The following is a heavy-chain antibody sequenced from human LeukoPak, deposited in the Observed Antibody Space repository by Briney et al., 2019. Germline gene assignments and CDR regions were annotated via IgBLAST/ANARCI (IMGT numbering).Heavy chain of an antibody. Sequence: PGGSLRLSCAASGFTLSSYGMHWVRQAPGKGLEWVAVISYDGSNKYYADSVKGRFTISRDNSKNTLYLQMNSLRAEDTAVYYCARGKQLETHINHWGQGTLVTVSS. V-gene: IGHV3-30*03. CDR3: ARGKQLETHINH. CDR2: ISYDGSNK. CDR1: GFTLSSYG. D-gene: IGHD6-6*01. J-gene: IGHJ5*02.